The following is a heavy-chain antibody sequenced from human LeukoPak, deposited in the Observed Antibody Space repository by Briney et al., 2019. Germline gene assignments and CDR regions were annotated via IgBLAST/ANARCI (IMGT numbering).Heavy chain of an antibody. D-gene: IGHD2-15*01. J-gene: IGHJ4*02. CDR1: GYTFTSYD. V-gene: IGHV1-2*02. Sequence: ASVKVSCKASGYTFTSYDINWVRQAPGQGLEWMGWINPNSGGTNYAQKFQGRVTMTRDTSMSTAYMELSGLRSDDTAVYYCSRDSGYCSGGSCWYFDFWGQGTLVTVSA. CDR2: INPNSGGT. CDR3: SRDSGYCSGGSCWYFDF.